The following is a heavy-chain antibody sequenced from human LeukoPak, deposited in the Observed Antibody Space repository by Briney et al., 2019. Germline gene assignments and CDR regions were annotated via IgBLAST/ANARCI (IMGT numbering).Heavy chain of an antibody. Sequence: SETLSLTCSVSGYSISSGFYWGWIRQPPGKGLEWIGSIFHSGSTYYNPSLKSRVTISVDTSKNQFSLKLSSVTAADTAVYYCARKLWLGELFPRDSLGHFDYWGQGTLVTVSS. CDR2: IFHSGST. J-gene: IGHJ4*02. CDR3: ARKLWLGELFPRDSLGHFDY. V-gene: IGHV4-38-2*02. D-gene: IGHD3-10*01. CDR1: GYSISSGFY.